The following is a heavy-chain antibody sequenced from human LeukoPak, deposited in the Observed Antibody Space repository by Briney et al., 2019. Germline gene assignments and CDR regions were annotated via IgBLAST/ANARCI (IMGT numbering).Heavy chain of an antibody. V-gene: IGHV3-7*01. J-gene: IGHJ6*02. Sequence: HPGGSLRLSCAASGFTFSSYWMSWVRQAPGKGLEWVANIKQDGSEKHYVDSVKGRFTISRDNAKNSLYLQMNSLRAEDTAVYYCARDRSGYSYGPYYYYYGMDVWGQGTTVTVSS. CDR3: ARDRSGYSYGPYYYYYGMDV. CDR1: GFTFSSYW. CDR2: IKQDGSEK. D-gene: IGHD5-18*01.